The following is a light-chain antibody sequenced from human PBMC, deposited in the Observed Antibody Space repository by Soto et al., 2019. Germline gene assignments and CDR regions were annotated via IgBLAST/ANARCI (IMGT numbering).Light chain of an antibody. CDR2: GAS. CDR1: QSVHNY. Sequence: EIVLTQSPGTLSLSPGERAALACKASQSVHNYLAWYQQKPGQAPRLLIYGASTRAAGIPARFSGSGSGTDFTLTISSLEPEDFAVYYCQQRSNWPLFGPGTKVDIK. J-gene: IGKJ3*01. CDR3: QQRSNWPL. V-gene: IGKV3-11*01.